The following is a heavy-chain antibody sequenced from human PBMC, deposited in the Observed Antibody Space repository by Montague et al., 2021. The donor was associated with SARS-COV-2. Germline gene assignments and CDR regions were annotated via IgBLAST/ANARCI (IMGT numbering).Heavy chain of an antibody. D-gene: IGHD4-23*01. CDR3: VRDHPYGGPRGAYDI. CDR1: GGSITGYY. J-gene: IGHJ3*02. CDR2: IYDGGAG. V-gene: IGHV4-59*01. Sequence: SETLSLTCTVSGGSITGYYWSWLRRPPGKGLEWIAYIYDGGAGNYNPSLGSRVTISTNTSKNQLSLKVNSVTAADTAVYYCVRDHPYGGPRGAYDIWGQGTVVTVSS.